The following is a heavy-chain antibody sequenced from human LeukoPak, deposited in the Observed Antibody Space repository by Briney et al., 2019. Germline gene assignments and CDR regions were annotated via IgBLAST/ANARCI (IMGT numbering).Heavy chain of an antibody. Sequence: SETLSLTCTVSGGSISSGSYYWSWIRQPAGKGLEWIWRIYTSGSTNYNPSLKSRVTISVDTSKNQFSLKLSSVTAADTAVYYCAGQYCGGDCYYYYYYMDVWGKGTTVTISS. D-gene: IGHD2-21*02. CDR3: AGQYCGGDCYYYYYYMDV. CDR1: GGSISSGSYY. V-gene: IGHV4-61*02. CDR2: IYTSGST. J-gene: IGHJ6*03.